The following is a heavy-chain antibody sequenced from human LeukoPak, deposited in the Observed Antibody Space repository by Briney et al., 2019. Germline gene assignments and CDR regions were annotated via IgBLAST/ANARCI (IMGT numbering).Heavy chain of an antibody. CDR1: GYTFTNYD. V-gene: IGHV1-8*01. CDR3: ARGLRYYDSSGYYSFDF. Sequence: ASVKVSCKASGYTFTNYDINWVRQATGQGLEWMGWMNPNSGNRGYAQKFQGRVTMTRNTAISTAYMELSSLRSEDTAVYYCARGLRYYDSSGYYSFDFWGQGTLVTVPS. D-gene: IGHD3-22*01. J-gene: IGHJ4*02. CDR2: MNPNSGNR.